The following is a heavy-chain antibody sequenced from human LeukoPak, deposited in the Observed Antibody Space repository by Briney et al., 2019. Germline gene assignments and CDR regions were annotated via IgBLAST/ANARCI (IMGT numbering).Heavy chain of an antibody. D-gene: IGHD2-2*01. CDR2: INSGGSST. J-gene: IGHJ5*02. CDR1: GFTFSSYW. Sequence: GGSLRLSCAASGFTFSSYWMHWVRQAPGKGLVWVSRINSGGSSTSYADSVKGRFTISRDNAKNTLYLQMNSLRAEDTAVYYCARERYQLLLNWFDPWGQGTLVTVSS. CDR3: ARERYQLLLNWFDP. V-gene: IGHV3-74*01.